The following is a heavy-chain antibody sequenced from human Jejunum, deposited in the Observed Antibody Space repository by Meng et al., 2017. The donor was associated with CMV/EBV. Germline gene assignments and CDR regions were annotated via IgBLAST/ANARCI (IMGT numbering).Heavy chain of an antibody. CDR1: RYPFSASY. CDR3: AREDGYKFWFDP. D-gene: IGHD5-24*01. CDR2: INPKSGAT. J-gene: IGHJ5*02. V-gene: IGHV1-2*02. Sequence: ASRYPFSASYIHWVRQAPGQGLEWMGWINPKSGATKYGQKFQGRVTMTRDTSISTVYMELSRLRPDDTAVYYCAREDGYKFWFDPWGQGTLVTVSS.